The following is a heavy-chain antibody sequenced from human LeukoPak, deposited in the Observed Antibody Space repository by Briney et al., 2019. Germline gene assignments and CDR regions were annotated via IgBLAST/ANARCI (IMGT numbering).Heavy chain of an antibody. Sequence: GASVKVSCKVSGYTLTELSMHWVRQAPGKGLEWMGGFDPEDGETIYAQKLQGRVTMTTDTSTSTAYMELRSLRSDDTAVYYCARDGVYCSSTSCYVSNDAFDIWGQGTMVTVSS. CDR3: ARDGVYCSSTSCYVSNDAFDI. D-gene: IGHD2-2*01. V-gene: IGHV1-24*01. CDR1: GYTLTELS. CDR2: FDPEDGET. J-gene: IGHJ3*02.